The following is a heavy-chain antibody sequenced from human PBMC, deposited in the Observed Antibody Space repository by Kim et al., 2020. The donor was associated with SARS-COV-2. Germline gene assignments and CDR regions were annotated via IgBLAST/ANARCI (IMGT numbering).Heavy chain of an antibody. CDR1: GYTFTSYD. J-gene: IGHJ5*02. Sequence: ASVKVSCKASGYTFTSYDINWVRQATGQGLEWMGWMNPNSGNTGYVQKFQGRVTMTRNTSISTAYMEQSSLRSEDTAVYYCARRRVAANNWFDPWGQGTLVTVSS. V-gene: IGHV1-8*01. CDR2: MNPNSGNT. D-gene: IGHD6-19*01. CDR3: ARRRVAANNWFDP.